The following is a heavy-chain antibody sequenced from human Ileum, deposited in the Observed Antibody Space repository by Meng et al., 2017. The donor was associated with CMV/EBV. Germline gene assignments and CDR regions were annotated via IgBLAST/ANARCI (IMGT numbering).Heavy chain of an antibody. J-gene: IGHJ5*02. D-gene: IGHD3-10*01. CDR2: INHSGRS. V-gene: IGHV4-34*01. CDR1: DGSFSDYF. CDR3: ARGQRITLVRGGRFDP. Sequence: YDGSFSDYFWAWVRQPPGKGLEWIGEINHSGRSNYNSSLKSRVNILIDTSKNQISLKLSSVTAADTAVYYCARGQRITLVRGGRFDPWGQGTLVTVSS.